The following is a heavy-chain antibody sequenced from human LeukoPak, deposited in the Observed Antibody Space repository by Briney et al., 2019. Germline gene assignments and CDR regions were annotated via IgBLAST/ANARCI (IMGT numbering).Heavy chain of an antibody. D-gene: IGHD6-19*01. J-gene: IGHJ6*03. Sequence: GASVKVSCKASGYTFTSYYMHWVRQAPGQGLEWMGIINPSGGSTSYAQKFQGRATMTRDTSISTAYMELSRLRSDDTAVYYCARGPVAHYYYMDVWGKGTTVTISS. CDR3: ARGPVAHYYYMDV. CDR2: INPSGGST. CDR1: GYTFTSYY. V-gene: IGHV1-46*01.